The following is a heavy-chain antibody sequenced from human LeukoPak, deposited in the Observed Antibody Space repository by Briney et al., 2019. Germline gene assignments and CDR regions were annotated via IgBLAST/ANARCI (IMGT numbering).Heavy chain of an antibody. CDR1: GGSFSGYY. CDR2: INHSGST. D-gene: IGHD2-2*01. CDR3: AKDWALGYCSSTSCYEDWFDP. J-gene: IGHJ5*02. Sequence: PSETLSLTCAVYGGSFSGYYWSWIRQPPGKGLEWIGEINHSGSTNYNPSLKSRVTISVDTSKNQFSLKLSSVTAADTAVYYCAKDWALGYCSSTSCYEDWFDPWGQGTLVTVSS. V-gene: IGHV4-34*01.